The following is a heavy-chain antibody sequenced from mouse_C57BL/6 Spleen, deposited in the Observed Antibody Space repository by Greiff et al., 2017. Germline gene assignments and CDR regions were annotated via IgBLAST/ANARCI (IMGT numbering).Heavy chain of an antibody. Sequence: VQLQQSVAELVRPGASVKLSCTASGFNIKNTYMHWVKQRPEQGLEWIGRIDPANGNTKYAPKFQGKATITADTSSNTAYLQLSSLTSEDTAIYCCAPITTVAHWYFDVWGTGTTVTVSS. D-gene: IGHD1-1*01. CDR2: IDPANGNT. CDR3: APITTVAHWYFDV. CDR1: GFNIKNTY. V-gene: IGHV14-3*01. J-gene: IGHJ1*03.